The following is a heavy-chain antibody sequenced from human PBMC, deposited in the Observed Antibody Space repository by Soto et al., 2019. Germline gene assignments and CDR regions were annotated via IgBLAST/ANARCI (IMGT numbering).Heavy chain of an antibody. V-gene: IGHV3-33*01. CDR2: IWYDGSNK. Sequence: GGSLRLSCAASGFTFSSYGMHWVRQAPGKGLEWVAVIWYDGSNKYYADSVKGRFTISRDNSKNTLYLKMNRLRAEDTAVFYCARDGYCSGGSCYSVPVFDYWGQGTLVTVSS. J-gene: IGHJ4*02. CDR1: GFTFSSYG. D-gene: IGHD2-15*01. CDR3: ARDGYCSGGSCYSVPVFDY.